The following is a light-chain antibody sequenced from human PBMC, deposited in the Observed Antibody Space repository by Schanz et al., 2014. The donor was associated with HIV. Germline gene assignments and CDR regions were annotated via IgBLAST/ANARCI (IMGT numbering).Light chain of an antibody. V-gene: IGKV3-20*01. Sequence: EIVMTQSPGTLSLAPGERATLSCRASQSVSSNYLVWSQQKPGQAPRLLIYGASTRATGIPARFSGSGSGTDFTLTISRLEPEDFAVYYCQQYGRSWTFGQGTKVEIK. CDR3: QQYGRSWT. CDR1: QSVSSNY. CDR2: GAS. J-gene: IGKJ1*01.